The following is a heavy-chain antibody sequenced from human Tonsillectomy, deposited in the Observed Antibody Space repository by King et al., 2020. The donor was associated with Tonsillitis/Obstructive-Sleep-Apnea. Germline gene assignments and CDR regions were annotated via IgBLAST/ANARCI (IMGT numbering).Heavy chain of an antibody. Sequence: QLVQSGAEVKKPGASVKVSCKASGYTFTGYYMHWVRQATGQGLEWMGWINPNSGGTNYAQKFQGRVTMTRDTSISTAYMELSRLRSDDTAVYYCASEAWDTVVTPFGDYWGQGTLVTVSS. V-gene: IGHV1-2*02. D-gene: IGHD4-23*01. CDR3: ASEAWDTVVTPFGDY. CDR2: INPNSGGT. CDR1: GYTFTGYY. J-gene: IGHJ4*02.